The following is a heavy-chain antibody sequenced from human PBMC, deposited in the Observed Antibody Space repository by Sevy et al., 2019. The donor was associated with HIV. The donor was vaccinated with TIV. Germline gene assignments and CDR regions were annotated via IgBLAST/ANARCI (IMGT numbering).Heavy chain of an antibody. J-gene: IGHJ6*02. V-gene: IGHV3-33*01. CDR1: GFTFSSYG. Sequence: GSLRLSCAASGFTFSSYGMHWVRQAPGKGLEWVAVIWYDGSNKYYADSVKGRFTISRDNSKNTLYLQMNSLRAEDTAVYYCARIAARLLYYYGMDVWGQGTTVTVSS. CDR2: IWYDGSNK. CDR3: ARIAARLLYYYGMDV. D-gene: IGHD6-6*01.